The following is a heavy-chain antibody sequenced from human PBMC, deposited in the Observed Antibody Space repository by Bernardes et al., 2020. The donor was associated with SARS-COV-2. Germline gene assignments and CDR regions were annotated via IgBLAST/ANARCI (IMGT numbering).Heavy chain of an antibody. D-gene: IGHD2-2*01. J-gene: IGHJ4*02. CDR2: IFRGGDNT. Sequence: GGSLRLSCAASGFSLSNYAMSWVRQAPGKGLEWVSSIFRGGDNTYYPDSVKGRFTISRDNSKNTLYLQMNSLRAEDTAVYYCAKGYATSQANPVDYWGQGTLVTVSS. V-gene: IGHV3-23*01. CDR3: AKGYATSQANPVDY. CDR1: GFSLSNYA.